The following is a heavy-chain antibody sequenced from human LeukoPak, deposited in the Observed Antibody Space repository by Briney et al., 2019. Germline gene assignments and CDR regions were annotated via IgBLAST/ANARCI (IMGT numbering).Heavy chain of an antibody. D-gene: IGHD6-13*01. CDR3: AKHLSSSSRYDYDS. Sequence: GGSLRLSCAASGFTFSTYAMSWVRQAPGKGLEWVSTIIGSGDSTYYADSVKGRFTISRDNSKNTLYLQVNSLRAEDTAFYYCAKHLSSSSRYDYDSWGQGTLVTVSS. CDR2: IIGSGDST. CDR1: GFTFSTYA. V-gene: IGHV3-23*01. J-gene: IGHJ4*02.